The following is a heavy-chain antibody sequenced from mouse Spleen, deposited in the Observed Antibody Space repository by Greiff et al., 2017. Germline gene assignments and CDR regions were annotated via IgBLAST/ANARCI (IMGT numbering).Heavy chain of an antibody. J-gene: IGHJ2*01. CDR3: AGGYSTYFDY. D-gene: IGHD2-3*01. Sequence: QVQLQQSGPELVKPGASVKISCKASGYSFTSYYIHWVKQRPGQGLEWIGWIYPGSGNTKYNEKFKGKATLTADTSSSTAYMQLSSLTSEDSAVYYCAGGYSTYFDYWGQGTTLTVSS. CDR2: IYPGSGNT. V-gene: IGHV1-66*01. CDR1: GYSFTSYY.